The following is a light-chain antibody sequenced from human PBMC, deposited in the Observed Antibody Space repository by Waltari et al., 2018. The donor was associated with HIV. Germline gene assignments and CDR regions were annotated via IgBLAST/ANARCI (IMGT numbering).Light chain of an antibody. J-gene: IGLJ1*01. Sequence: QYALTQPPSASGSPGQSVTISCTGTNSDIGTSKFISWYQHNPGKAPKLIIYEVTKRPSGVPDRCAASKSGNTASRTVSGLQTEDEADYYCTSATGSNTLGVFGSGTTVTVL. CDR2: EVT. CDR1: NSDIGTSKF. V-gene: IGLV2-8*01. CDR3: TSATGSNTLGV.